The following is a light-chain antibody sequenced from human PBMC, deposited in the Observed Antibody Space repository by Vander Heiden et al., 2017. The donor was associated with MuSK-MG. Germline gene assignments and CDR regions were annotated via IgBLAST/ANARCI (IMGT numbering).Light chain of an antibody. V-gene: IGLV2-11*01. J-gene: IGLJ1*01. Sequence: QSALTQPRSVSGSPGQSVTISCTGTSRDVGAYDFVSWYRQDPGKVPKVIIYEVTKRPSGVPDRFSGAKSGNTASLTISGLQAEDEADYCCCSYTGSYIRFGTGTTVTVL. CDR3: CSYTGSYIR. CDR1: SRDVGAYDF. CDR2: EVT.